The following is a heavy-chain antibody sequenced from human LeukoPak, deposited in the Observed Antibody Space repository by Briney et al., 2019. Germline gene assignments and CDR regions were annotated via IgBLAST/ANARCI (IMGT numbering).Heavy chain of an antibody. J-gene: IGHJ5*02. V-gene: IGHV1-8*02. CDR1: GYTFTSYG. Sequence: GASVKVSCKASGYTFTSYGISWVRQATGQGLEWMGWMNPNSGNTGYAQKFQGRVTMTRNTSISTAYMELSSLRSEDTAVYYCARARNLYDILTGYDNWFDPWGQGTLVTVSS. CDR2: MNPNSGNT. CDR3: ARARNLYDILTGYDNWFDP. D-gene: IGHD3-9*01.